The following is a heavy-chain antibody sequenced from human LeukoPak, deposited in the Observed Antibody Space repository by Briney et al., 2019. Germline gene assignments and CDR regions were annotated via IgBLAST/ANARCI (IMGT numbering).Heavy chain of an antibody. CDR1: GFTFTTYR. CDR2: FSSSSRHI. Sequence: GGSLRLSCAASGFTFTTYRMNWVRQAPGKGLEWVSPFSSSSRHIYYADSVKGRFTISRDNAKNSLFLQMTSLRAEDTAVYYCARDLESTIMVPYYFDYWGQGTLVTVSS. CDR3: ARDLESTIMVPYYFDY. D-gene: IGHD5-24*01. J-gene: IGHJ4*02. V-gene: IGHV3-21*01.